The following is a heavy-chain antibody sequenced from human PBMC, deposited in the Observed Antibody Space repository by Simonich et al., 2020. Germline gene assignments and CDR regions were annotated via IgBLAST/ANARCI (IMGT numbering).Heavy chain of an antibody. D-gene: IGHD6-13*01. J-gene: IGHJ6*02. Sequence: QVQLQESGPGLVKPSETLSLTCAVSGYSISSGYYWGWIRQPQGKGLEWIGSIYHRGSTYYNPSLKSRVTISGDTSKNQFSLKLSSVTAADTAVYYCARVGYSNYYYYGMDVWGQWTTVTVSS. CDR1: GYSISSGYY. CDR2: IYHRGST. CDR3: ARVGYSNYYYYGMDV. V-gene: IGHV4-38-2*01.